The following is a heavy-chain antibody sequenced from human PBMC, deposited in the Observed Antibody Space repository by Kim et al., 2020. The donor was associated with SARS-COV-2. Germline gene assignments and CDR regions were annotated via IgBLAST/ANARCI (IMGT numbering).Heavy chain of an antibody. J-gene: IGHJ4*01. V-gene: IGHV4-38-2*02. Sequence: SETLSLTCTVSGYSISSGYYWGWIRQPPGKGLEWIGSIYHSGSTYYNPSLKSRVTISVDTSKNQFSLKLSSVTAADTAVYYCARGGWIQGMGYYFDYWG. CDR2: IYHSGST. CDR1: GYSISSGYY. D-gene: IGHD5-18*01. CDR3: ARGGWIQGMGYYFDY.